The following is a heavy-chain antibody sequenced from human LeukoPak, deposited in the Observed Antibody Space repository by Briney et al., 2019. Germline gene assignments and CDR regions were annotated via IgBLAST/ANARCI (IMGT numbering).Heavy chain of an antibody. Sequence: GGSLRLSXAASGFTFSSYSMNWVRQAPGKGLEWVSYISSSSSTIYYADSVKGRFTISRDNAKNSLYLQMNSLRAEDTAVYYCARAVGYCSSSICYRFDYWGQGTLVTVSS. CDR3: ARAVGYCSSSICYRFDY. CDR1: GFTFSSYS. J-gene: IGHJ4*02. V-gene: IGHV3-48*01. D-gene: IGHD2-2*01. CDR2: ISSSSSTI.